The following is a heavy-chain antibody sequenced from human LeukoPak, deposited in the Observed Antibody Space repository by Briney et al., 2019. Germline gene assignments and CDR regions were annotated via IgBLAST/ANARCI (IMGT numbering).Heavy chain of an antibody. V-gene: IGHV4-30-4*01. CDR3: ARGSWSSSIDY. D-gene: IGHD6-6*01. J-gene: IGHJ4*02. CDR2: IYYSGST. CDR1: GGSISSGDYY. Sequence: SETLSLTCTVSGGSISSGDYYWSWIRQPPGKGLEYIGYIYYSGSTYYNPSLKSRITISVDTSKNQFSLKLSSVSAADTAVYYCARGSWSSSIDYWGQGTLVTVSS.